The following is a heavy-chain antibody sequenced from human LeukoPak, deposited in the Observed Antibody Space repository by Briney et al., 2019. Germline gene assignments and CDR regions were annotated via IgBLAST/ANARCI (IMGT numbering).Heavy chain of an antibody. Sequence: GGSLRLSCAASGFTFSSYGMHWVRQAPGKGLEWVAFIRYDGSNKYYADSVKGRFTISRDNAKNSLYLQMNSLRAEDTAVYYCARVLYDYDCYFDYWGQGTLVTVSS. CDR3: ARVLYDYDCYFDY. CDR1: GFTFSSYG. CDR2: IRYDGSNK. V-gene: IGHV3-30*02. D-gene: IGHD4-17*01. J-gene: IGHJ4*02.